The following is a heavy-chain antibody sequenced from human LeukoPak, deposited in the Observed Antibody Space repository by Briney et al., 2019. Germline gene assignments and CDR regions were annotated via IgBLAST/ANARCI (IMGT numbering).Heavy chain of an antibody. J-gene: IGHJ4*02. D-gene: IGHD3-22*01. CDR1: GFTFSNYA. Sequence: GGSLRLSCAASGFTFSNYAMSWVRQAPGKGLEWVSAISGSGVTTYYADSVKGRFTISRDNSKNTLYLQMNSLRAEDTAVYYCAKEHFHYYDSSGYSGFDYWGQGTLVTVSS. CDR3: AKEHFHYYDSSGYSGFDY. V-gene: IGHV3-23*01. CDR2: ISGSGVTT.